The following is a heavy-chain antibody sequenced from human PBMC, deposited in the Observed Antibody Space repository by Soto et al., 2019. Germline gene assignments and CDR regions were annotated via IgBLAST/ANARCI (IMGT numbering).Heavy chain of an antibody. CDR3: ASDPFYYASGY. CDR1: GFTFSDYY. V-gene: IGHV3-11*01. Sequence: NPGGSLRLSCAASGFTFSDYYMTWIRQAPGKGLEWVSYISSSGSTIYYADSVKGRFTVSRDNAKNSLFLQMKSLRAEDTAVYYCASDPFYYASGYWGQGTLVTVSS. J-gene: IGHJ4*02. D-gene: IGHD3-10*01. CDR2: ISSSGSTI.